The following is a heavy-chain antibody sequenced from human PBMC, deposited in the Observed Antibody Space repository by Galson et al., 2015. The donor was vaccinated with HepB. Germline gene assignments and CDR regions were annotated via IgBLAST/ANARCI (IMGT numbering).Heavy chain of an antibody. CDR1: GGSISSYY. Sequence: SETLSLTCTVSGGSISSYYWSWIRQPPGKGLEWIGYIYYSGSTNYNPSLKSRVTISLDTSKNQFSLKLSSVTAADTAVYYCARRTGLITRGYFDLWGRGTLVTVSS. CDR3: ARRTGLITRGYFDL. V-gene: IGHV4-59*08. CDR2: IYYSGST. D-gene: IGHD1-14*01. J-gene: IGHJ2*01.